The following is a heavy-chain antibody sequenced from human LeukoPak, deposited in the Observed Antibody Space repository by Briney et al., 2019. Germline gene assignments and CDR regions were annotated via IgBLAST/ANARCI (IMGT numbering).Heavy chain of an antibody. CDR2: ISSSSSTI. J-gene: IGHJ4*02. D-gene: IGHD3-22*01. CDR3: ARDLYGRFTYDSSGPYFDY. CDR1: GFTFSSYS. V-gene: IGHV3-48*01. Sequence: PGGSLRLSCAASGFTFSSYSMNWVRQAPGKGLEWVSYISSSSSTIYYADSVKGRFTISRDNAKNSLYLQMNSLRAEDTAVYYCARDLYGRFTYDSSGPYFDYWGQGTLVTVSS.